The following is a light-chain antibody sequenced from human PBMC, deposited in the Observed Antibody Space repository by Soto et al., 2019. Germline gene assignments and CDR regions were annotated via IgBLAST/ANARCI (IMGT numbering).Light chain of an antibody. CDR3: QQYNHWPRA. J-gene: IGKJ1*01. CDR2: GAS. Sequence: EIVLTQSPATLSVSPGERATLSCRASQRVSSNLAWYQQKPGQDPRLLIYGASTRATGIPARFSGSGSGTEFTLTTSSLQSEDFAVDYWQQYNHWPRAFGEGTKVEIK. V-gene: IGKV3-15*01. CDR1: QRVSSN.